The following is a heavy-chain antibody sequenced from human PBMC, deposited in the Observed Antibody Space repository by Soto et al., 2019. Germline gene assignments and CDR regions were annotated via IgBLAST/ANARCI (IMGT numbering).Heavy chain of an antibody. CDR3: ARGVLGPGDYYYGMDV. Sequence: PGGSLRLSCAASGFTFSNYDMHWVRQAPGEDLEWVSGIGAASDTYYPVSVQGRFTVSRDNAKKSLYLPMNRLRAGDTAVYYCARGVLGPGDYYYGMDVWGQGTTVTVSS. CDR1: GFTFSNYD. V-gene: IGHV3-13*01. J-gene: IGHJ6*02. D-gene: IGHD7-27*01. CDR2: IGAASDT.